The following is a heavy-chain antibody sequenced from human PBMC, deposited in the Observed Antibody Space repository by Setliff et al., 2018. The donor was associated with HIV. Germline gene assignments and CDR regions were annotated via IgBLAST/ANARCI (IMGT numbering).Heavy chain of an antibody. V-gene: IGHV4-4*09. CDR3: AREHCSGGSCNGFDI. D-gene: IGHD2-15*01. CDR1: GDSISTDY. CDR2: IYNSAST. J-gene: IGHJ3*02. Sequence: SETQSLTCTVSGDSISTDYWTWIRQPPGKGLEWIGYIYNSASTSYNPSLKSRVTISLDTSRNQFSLKLGSVTAADTAMYYCAREHCSGGSCNGFDIWGQGTMVTVSS.